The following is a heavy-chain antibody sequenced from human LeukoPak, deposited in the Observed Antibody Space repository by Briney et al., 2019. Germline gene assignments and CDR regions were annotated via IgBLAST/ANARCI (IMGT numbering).Heavy chain of an antibody. Sequence: PGGSLRLSCAASGFTFSSYAMSWVRQAPGKGLEWVSAISGSGGSTSYAQKFQGRVTMTRDMSTSTVYMELSSLRSEDTAVYYCARDDAFDIWGQGTMVTVSS. J-gene: IGHJ3*02. CDR2: ISGSGGST. CDR1: GFTFSSYA. CDR3: ARDDAFDI. V-gene: IGHV3-23*01.